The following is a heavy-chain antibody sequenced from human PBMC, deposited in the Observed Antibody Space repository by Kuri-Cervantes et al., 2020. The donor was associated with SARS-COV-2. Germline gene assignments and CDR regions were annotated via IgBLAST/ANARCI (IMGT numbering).Heavy chain of an antibody. CDR3: TRLRGFGPLLHGLDV. D-gene: IGHD6-25*01. V-gene: IGHV3-49*04. CDR1: GFTFSSVG. CDR2: IRSNSHGGAA. Sequence: GESLKISCAASGFTFSSVGMHWVRRAPGKGLEWVGFIRSNSHGGAAESAASAKGRFTISRDDSKSIAYLQMNSLKTEDTAVYYCTRLRGFGPLLHGLDVWGQGTTVTVSS. J-gene: IGHJ6*02.